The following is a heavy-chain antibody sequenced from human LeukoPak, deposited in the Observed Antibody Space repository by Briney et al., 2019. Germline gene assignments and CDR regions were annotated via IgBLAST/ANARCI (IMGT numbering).Heavy chain of an antibody. CDR1: GGSISSYY. CDR2: IYYSGST. J-gene: IGHJ4*02. Sequence: SETLSLTCTVSGGSISSYYWSWIRQPPGKGLEWIGYIYYSGSTNYNPSLKSRVTISVDTSKNQFSLKLSSVTAADTAVYYCARGSGSSYLLSGDYWGQGTLVTASS. CDR3: ARGSGSSYLLSGDY. V-gene: IGHV4-59*01. D-gene: IGHD6-6*01.